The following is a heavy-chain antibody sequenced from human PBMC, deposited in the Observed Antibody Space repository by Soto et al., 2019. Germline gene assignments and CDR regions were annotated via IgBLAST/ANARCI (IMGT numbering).Heavy chain of an antibody. CDR3: ARGLEWPNYMDV. J-gene: IGHJ6*03. CDR2: ISSSSSYI. D-gene: IGHD3-3*01. V-gene: IGHV3-21*01. CDR1: GFTFSSCS. Sequence: EVQLVESGGGLVKPGGSLRLSCAASGFTFSSCSMNWVRQAPGKGLEWVSSISSSSSYINYADSLQGRFTISRDNARNSLYLQMNSLRAEDTAVYYCARGLEWPNYMDVWGKGTTVTVSS.